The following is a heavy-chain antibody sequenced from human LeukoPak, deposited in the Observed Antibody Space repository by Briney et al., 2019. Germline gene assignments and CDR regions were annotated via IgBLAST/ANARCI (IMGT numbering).Heavy chain of an antibody. D-gene: IGHD3-3*01. CDR1: GGSISSGDYY. CDR3: ARGVWSGYYTGRARPVLFDP. V-gene: IGHV4-30-4*08. CDR2: IYYSGST. J-gene: IGHJ5*02. Sequence: SQTLSLACTVSGGSISSGDYYWSWIRQPPGKGLEWIGYIYYSGSTYYNPSLKSRVTISVDTSKNQFSLKLSSVTAADTAVYYCARGVWSGYYTGRARPVLFDPWGQGTLVTVSS.